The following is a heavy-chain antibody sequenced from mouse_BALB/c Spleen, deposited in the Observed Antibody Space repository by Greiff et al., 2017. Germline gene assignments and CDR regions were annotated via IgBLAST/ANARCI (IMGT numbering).Heavy chain of an antibody. Sequence: VKLEESGPGLVQPSQSLSITCTVSGFSLTSYGVHWVRQSPGKGLEWLGVIWSGGSTDYNAAFISRLSISKDNSKSQVFFKMNSLQANDTAIYYCARAYYRYDGPYYYAMDYWGQGTSVTVSS. J-gene: IGHJ4*01. CDR1: GFSLTSYG. D-gene: IGHD2-14*01. V-gene: IGHV2-2*02. CDR3: ARAYYRYDGPYYYAMDY. CDR2: IWSGGST.